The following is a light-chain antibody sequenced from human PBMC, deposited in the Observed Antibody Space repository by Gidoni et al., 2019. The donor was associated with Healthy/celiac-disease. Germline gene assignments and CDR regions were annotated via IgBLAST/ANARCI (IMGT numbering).Light chain of an antibody. CDR1: QSVSSSY. Sequence: ELVLTQSPGTLSLSPGERATLSCRASQSVSSSYLAWYQQKPGQTPRLLIYGASSRATGIPDRFSGSGSGTDFTLTISRLEPEDFAVYYCQQSGSSPGTFGQGTKVEIK. V-gene: IGKV3-20*01. CDR2: GAS. CDR3: QQSGSSPGT. J-gene: IGKJ1*01.